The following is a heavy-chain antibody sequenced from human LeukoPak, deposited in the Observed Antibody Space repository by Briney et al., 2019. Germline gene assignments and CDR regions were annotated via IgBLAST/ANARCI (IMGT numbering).Heavy chain of an antibody. J-gene: IGHJ4*02. CDR1: GGTFSSYA. D-gene: IGHD3-22*01. V-gene: IGHV1-69*13. CDR2: IIPIFGTA. Sequence: GASVKVSCKASGGTFSSYAISWVRQAPGQGLEWMGGIIPIFGTANYAQKFQGRVTITADESTSTAYMELSSLRSEDTAVYYCARGYSSGSYPYFDYWGQGTLVTVSS. CDR3: ARGYSSGSYPYFDY.